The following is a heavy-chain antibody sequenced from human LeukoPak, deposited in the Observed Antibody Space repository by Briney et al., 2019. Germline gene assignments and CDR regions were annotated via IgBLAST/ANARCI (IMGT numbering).Heavy chain of an antibody. CDR3: ASSYTYGCFYY. V-gene: IGHV3-53*01. J-gene: IGHJ4*02. Sequence: PGGSLRLSCAASGFTVSSNYMSWVRQAPGKGLEWVSVIYSGGSTYYADSVKGRFTISRDNSKNTLYLQMNSLRAEDTAVYYCASSYTYGCFYYWGQGTLVTVSS. CDR2: IYSGGST. D-gene: IGHD5-18*01. CDR1: GFTVSSNY.